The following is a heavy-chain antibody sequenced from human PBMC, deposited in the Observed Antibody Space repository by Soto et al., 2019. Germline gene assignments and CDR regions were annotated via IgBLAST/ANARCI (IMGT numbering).Heavy chain of an antibody. CDR3: ARQVVTASSPIYYFDY. D-gene: IGHD2-21*02. V-gene: IGHV4-59*08. Sequence: PSETLSLTCTVSGGTISSWYWSWIRQPPGKGLEWIGYIYYSGSTNCNPSLKSRVTISVDTSKNQFSLKLSSVTAADTAVYYCARQVVTASSPIYYFDYWGQGILVTVSS. J-gene: IGHJ4*02. CDR2: IYYSGST. CDR1: GGTISSWY.